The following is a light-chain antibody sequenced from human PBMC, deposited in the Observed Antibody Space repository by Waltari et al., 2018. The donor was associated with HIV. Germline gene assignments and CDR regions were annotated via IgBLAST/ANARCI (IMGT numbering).Light chain of an antibody. CDR2: TKN. Sequence: QSVLTPPPSASGTPGQSVTISCSGSRSTIATNTVNWYQQLPGTAPKRLIYTKNQRPSGVPARCSGSKSGTSASLAISGLQSDDDADYYCATWDDSLNGWVFGGGTRLTVL. V-gene: IGLV1-44*01. CDR3: ATWDDSLNGWV. J-gene: IGLJ3*02. CDR1: RSTIATNT.